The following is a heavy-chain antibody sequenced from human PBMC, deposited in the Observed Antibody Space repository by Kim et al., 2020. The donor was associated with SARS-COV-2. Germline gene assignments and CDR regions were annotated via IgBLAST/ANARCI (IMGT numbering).Heavy chain of an antibody. V-gene: IGHV1-46*01. CDR3: SRERSWSYHFDY. J-gene: IGHJ4*02. CDR2: INPSGGST. CDR1: GYTFTTYY. Sequence: ASVKVSCKASGYTFTTYYMHWVRQAPGQGLEWMGVINPSGGSTSYAQKVQGRVTMTGDTSTSTVYMELSSLRSEDTAVYYCSRERSWSYHFDYWGQGTLVTVSS. D-gene: IGHD1-26*01.